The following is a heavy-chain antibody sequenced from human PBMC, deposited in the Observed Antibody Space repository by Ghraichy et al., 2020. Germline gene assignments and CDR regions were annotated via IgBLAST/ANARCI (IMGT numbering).Heavy chain of an antibody. CDR2: ISGSGGST. V-gene: IGHV3-23*01. J-gene: IGHJ4*02. CDR1: GFTFSSYA. Sequence: GGSLRLSCAASGFTFSSYAMSWVRQAPGKGLEWVSAISGSGGSTYYADSVKGRFTISRDNSKNTLYLQMNSLRAEDTAVYYCAKDRLRTPVTRIVVVITGQDYWGQGTLVTVSS. D-gene: IGHD3-22*01. CDR3: AKDRLRTPVTRIVVVITGQDY.